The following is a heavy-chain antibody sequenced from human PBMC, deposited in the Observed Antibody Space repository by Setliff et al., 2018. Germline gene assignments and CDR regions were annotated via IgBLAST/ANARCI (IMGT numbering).Heavy chain of an antibody. D-gene: IGHD3-3*01. CDR2: IYNIGET. CDR1: GFTFSSYA. Sequence: GGSLRLSCAASGFTFSSYAMNWVRQGPGKGLEWVSVIYNIGETRYADSVKGRFTISRDSAKNSLYLQMNSLRPEDTAVYYCARVGIFGGGYFDFWGQGTLVTVSS. J-gene: IGHJ4*02. V-gene: IGHV3-23*05. CDR3: ARVGIFGGGYFDF.